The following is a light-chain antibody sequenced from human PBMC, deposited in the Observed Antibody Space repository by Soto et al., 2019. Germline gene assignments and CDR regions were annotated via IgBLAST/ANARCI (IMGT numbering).Light chain of an antibody. J-gene: IGKJ4*01. Sequence: DIQMTQSPSSVSASVGDRVTISCRASEDVSRWLGWYQQKPGKAPKLLIYAASSLQSGVPSMFNGSGSGTDFTRTISSQQPEDFATYFCQQANIFPFTFGGGTKVDIK. CDR2: AAS. CDR1: EDVSRW. CDR3: QQANIFPFT. V-gene: IGKV1-12*02.